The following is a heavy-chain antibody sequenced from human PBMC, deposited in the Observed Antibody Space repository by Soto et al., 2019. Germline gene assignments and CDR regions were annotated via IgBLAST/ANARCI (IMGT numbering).Heavy chain of an antibody. CDR3: AKDYSSSSLYYYYYYGMDV. CDR1: GFTFSSYS. Sequence: EVQLVESGGGLVKPGGSLRLSCAASGFTFSSYSMNWVRQAPGKGLEWVSSISSSGGSTYYADSVKGRFTISRDNSKNTLYLQMNSLRAEDTAVYYCAKDYSSSSLYYYYYYGMDVWGQGTTVTVSS. D-gene: IGHD6-6*01. J-gene: IGHJ6*02. V-gene: IGHV3-23*04. CDR2: ISSSGGST.